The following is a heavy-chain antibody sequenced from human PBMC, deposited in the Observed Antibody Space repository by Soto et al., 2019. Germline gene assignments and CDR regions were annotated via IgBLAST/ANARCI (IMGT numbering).Heavy chain of an antibody. V-gene: IGHV3-23*01. J-gene: IGHJ3*02. CDR1: GFTFSSYA. Sequence: GGSLRLSCAASGFTFSSYAMSWVRQAPGKGLEWVSAISGSGGSTYYADSVKGRFTISRDNSKNTLYLQMNSLRAEDTAVYYCAKGFGSSGWYDDDAFYIWGQGTMITVSS. CDR3: AKGFGSSGWYDDDAFYI. D-gene: IGHD6-19*01. CDR2: ISGSGGST.